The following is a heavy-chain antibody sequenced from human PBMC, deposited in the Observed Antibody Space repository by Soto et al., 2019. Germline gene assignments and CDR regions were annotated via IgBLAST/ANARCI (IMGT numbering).Heavy chain of an antibody. CDR3: ARVPSYSTTGPSYYYYYYMDV. CDR1: GLTFSSYS. V-gene: IGHV3-48*01. Sequence: PGGSLRLSCAASGLTFSSYSMNLVRQAPGKGLEWVSYISSSSSTIYYADSVKGRFTISRDNAKNSLYLQMNSLRAEDTAVYYCARVPSYSTTGPSYYYYYYMDVWGKGTTVTVSS. J-gene: IGHJ6*03. CDR2: ISSSSSTI. D-gene: IGHD1-1*01.